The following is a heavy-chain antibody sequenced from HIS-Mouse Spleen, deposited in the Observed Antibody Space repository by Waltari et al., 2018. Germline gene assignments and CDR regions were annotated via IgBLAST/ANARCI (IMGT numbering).Heavy chain of an antibody. D-gene: IGHD4-4*01. J-gene: IGHJ4*02. CDR2: MNPNSGNT. V-gene: IGHV1-8*01. Sequence: QVQLVQSGAEVKKPGASVKVSCKASGYTFTGDDMNLVRQATRQGLEWMGWMNPNSGNTGYAQKFQGRVTMTRNTSISTAYMELSSLRSEDTAVYYCARGHDYSNYFDYWGQGTLVTVSS. CDR3: ARGHDYSNYFDY. CDR1: GYTFTGDD.